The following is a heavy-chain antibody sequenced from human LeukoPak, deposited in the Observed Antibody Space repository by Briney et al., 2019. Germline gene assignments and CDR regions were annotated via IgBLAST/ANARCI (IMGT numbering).Heavy chain of an antibody. D-gene: IGHD3-10*01. CDR1: GFTFSNGW. V-gene: IGHV3-15*01. J-gene: IGHJ4*02. CDR2: LKSKTYGWTT. CDR3: TTEEDLRITQNDY. Sequence: GGSLPLFYAASGFTFSNGWMSWVHQAAGKGLEWVGWLKSKTYGWTTDYAAPVKGRFTISRDDTKNTLYPQMNSLKTEDTAVYYCTTEEDLRITQNDYWGQGTLVTVSS.